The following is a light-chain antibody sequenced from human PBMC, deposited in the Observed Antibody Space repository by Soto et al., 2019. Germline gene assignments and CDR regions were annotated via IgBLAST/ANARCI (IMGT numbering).Light chain of an antibody. Sequence: IQMTQSPSSLSASVGDRVTITCQASQDIKNYLSWYQQKSGKAHKLLIYDASDLETGVPSRFSGSGSGTDFTFNINSLQPEDIATYYCQQYDNLPLTFGGGTKVDIK. V-gene: IGKV1-33*01. CDR1: QDIKNY. J-gene: IGKJ4*01. CDR2: DAS. CDR3: QQYDNLPLT.